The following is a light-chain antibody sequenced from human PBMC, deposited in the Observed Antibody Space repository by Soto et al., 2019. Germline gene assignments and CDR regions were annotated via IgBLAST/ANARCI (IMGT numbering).Light chain of an antibody. CDR2: VVN. CDR3: TSDASGSSHVV. V-gene: IGLV2-14*03. Sequence: QSALTQPASVSGSPGQSITLSCTGTSSDIGGYEYVSCYQRNPGKAPKLLICVVNNRPAGVSNRFSGSKSGSTASLAISGLQAEAESDYYCTSDASGSSHVVFGGGTKLTVL. CDR1: SSDIGGYEY. J-gene: IGLJ2*01.